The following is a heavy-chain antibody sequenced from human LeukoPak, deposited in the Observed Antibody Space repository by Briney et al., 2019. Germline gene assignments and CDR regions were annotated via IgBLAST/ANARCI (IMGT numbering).Heavy chain of an antibody. J-gene: IGHJ4*02. Sequence: SVKVSCKASGATFSDFVISWVRQAPGQGLNWMGVISPLLGASKHTQKFQDRVTITADESTSTAYMELRDLRPADTAVYYCATYDVLTGFEYWGQGTLVTVSS. CDR2: ISPLLGAS. CDR1: GATFSDFV. V-gene: IGHV1-69*13. CDR3: ATYDVLTGFEY. D-gene: IGHD3-9*01.